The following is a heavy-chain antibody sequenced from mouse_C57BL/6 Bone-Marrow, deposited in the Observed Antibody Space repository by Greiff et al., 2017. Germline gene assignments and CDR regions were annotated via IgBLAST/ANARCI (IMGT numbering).Heavy chain of an antibody. CDR1: GYTFTSYD. V-gene: IGHV1-85*01. CDR2: IYPRDGST. CDR3: ARLEFDGSSGDWYFDV. D-gene: IGHD1-1*01. Sequence: VHLVESGPELVKPGASVKLSCKASGYTFTSYDINWVKQRPGQGLEWIGWIYPRDGSTKYNEKFKGKATLTVDTSSSTAYMGLHSLTSEASAVYFCARLEFDGSSGDWYFDVWGTGTTVTVSS. J-gene: IGHJ1*03.